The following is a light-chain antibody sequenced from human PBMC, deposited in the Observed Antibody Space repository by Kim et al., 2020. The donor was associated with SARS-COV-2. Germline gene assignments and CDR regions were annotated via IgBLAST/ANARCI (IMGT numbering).Light chain of an antibody. J-gene: IGLJ3*02. CDR3: ETWDSNTRV. CDR1: SGHSSYI. V-gene: IGLV4-60*03. Sequence: QLVLTQSSSASASLGSSVKLTCTLSSGHSSYIIAWHQQQPGKAPRYLMKLEGSGSYNKGSGVPDRFSGSSSGADRYLTIFNLQSEDEADYYCETWDSNTRVFGGGTKLTVL. CDR2: LEGSGSY.